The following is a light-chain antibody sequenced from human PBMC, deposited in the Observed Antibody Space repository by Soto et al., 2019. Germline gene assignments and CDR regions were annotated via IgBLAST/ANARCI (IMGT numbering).Light chain of an antibody. CDR2: KSS. CDR1: QIIYSW. CDR3: LQYFDYYRT. J-gene: IGKJ1*01. V-gene: IGKV1-5*03. Sequence: DIQMTQSPSTLSASVGDSVTITCRASQIIYSWLAWYQQKPGNAPKLLIYKSSTVERGVPSRFSGCGSETEFTLTINSLQPDDFATYYCLQYFDYYRTFGQGTKVEIK.